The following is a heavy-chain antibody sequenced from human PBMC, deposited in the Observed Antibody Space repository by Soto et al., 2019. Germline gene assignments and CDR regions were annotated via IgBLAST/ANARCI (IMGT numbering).Heavy chain of an antibody. CDR1: GYTFTSYG. Sequence: QVQLVQSGAEVKKPGASVKVSCKASGYTFTSYGISWVRQAPGQGLEWMGWISAYNGNTNYAQKLQGRVTMTTDTSTSTVYMELRSLTSDGTAVCYLARDAASPVQTMVRRDYWGQRTMVTVSS. D-gene: IGHD3-10*01. J-gene: IGHJ4*02. CDR2: ISAYNGNT. CDR3: ARDAASPVQTMVRRDY. V-gene: IGHV1-18*01.